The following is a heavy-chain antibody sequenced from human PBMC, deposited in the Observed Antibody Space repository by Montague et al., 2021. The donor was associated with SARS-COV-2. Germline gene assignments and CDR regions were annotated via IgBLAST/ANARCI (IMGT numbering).Heavy chain of an antibody. CDR3: ARDRFIAGGRLPHGFDP. V-gene: IGHV4-59*01. J-gene: IGHJ5*02. Sequence: SETLSLTCSVSGGPISGYYWSWIRQSPGKGLEWIGYIYYSGGTIYKPSXXGRVIISVDTSKSQFSLKLSSVTAADTAVYYCARDRFIAGGRLPHGFDPWGQGTLVTVSS. CDR1: GGPISGYY. CDR2: IYYSGGT. D-gene: IGHD6-13*01.